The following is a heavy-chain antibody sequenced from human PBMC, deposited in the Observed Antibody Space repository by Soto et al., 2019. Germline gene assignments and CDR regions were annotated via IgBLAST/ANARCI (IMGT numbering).Heavy chain of an antibody. J-gene: IGHJ4*02. CDR3: ARGLLYATTYFDY. CDR2: IIPVVGTT. Sequence: QLQLVQSGAEVKKPGSSVKVSCKASGDTFTTNSLNWVRQAPGQGLEWMGGIIPVVGTTKYAQKYQDRVTITGDKSTTTAYMELSSLRSDDPAVYYCARGLLYATTYFDYWGQGTPVTVSS. V-gene: IGHV1-69*06. D-gene: IGHD2-8*01. CDR1: GDTFTTNS.